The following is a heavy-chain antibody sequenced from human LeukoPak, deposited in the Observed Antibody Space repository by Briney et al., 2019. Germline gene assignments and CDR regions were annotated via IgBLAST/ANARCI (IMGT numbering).Heavy chain of an antibody. V-gene: IGHV3-21*01. CDR3: ARGPTYCSGGSCYSGWFDP. CDR1: GFTFSSYS. CDR2: ISSSSSYI. J-gene: IGHJ5*02. Sequence: GGSLRLSCAASGFTFSSYSMNWVRQAPGKGLEWVSSISSSSSYIYYTDSVKGRFTMSRDNAKNSLYLQMNSLRAGDTAVYYCARGPTYCSGGSCYSGWFDPWGQGTLVTVSS. D-gene: IGHD2-15*01.